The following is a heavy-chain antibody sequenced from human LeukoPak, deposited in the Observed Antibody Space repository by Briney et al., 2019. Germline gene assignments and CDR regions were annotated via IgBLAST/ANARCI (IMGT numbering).Heavy chain of an antibody. D-gene: IGHD2-21*01. CDR1: GFTFRNYW. CDR2: INSDGSST. Sequence: GGTLRLSCAASGFTFRNYWMHWVRQAPGKGLVWVSRINSDGSSTTYADSVKGRFTMFRDNAKNTVYLQMNSLRAEDTAVYYCARGEFGIVVVSASDYWGQGTLVTVSS. V-gene: IGHV3-74*01. J-gene: IGHJ4*02. CDR3: ARGEFGIVVVSASDY.